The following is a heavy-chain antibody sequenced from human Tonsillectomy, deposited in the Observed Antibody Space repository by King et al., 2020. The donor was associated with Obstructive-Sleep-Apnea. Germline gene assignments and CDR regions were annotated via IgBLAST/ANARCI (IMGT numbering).Heavy chain of an antibody. D-gene: IGHD5-12*01. Sequence: VQLQESGPGLVKPSETLSLTCTVSGGSISSYYWSWIRQPPGKGLEWIGYIYYSGSTNYNPSLKSRVTISVDTSKNQFSLKLSSVTAADTAVYYCARLRYSGYDYNLEGFDYWGQGTLVTVSS. CDR2: IYYSGST. V-gene: IGHV4-59*08. CDR1: GGSISSYY. J-gene: IGHJ4*02. CDR3: ARLRYSGYDYNLEGFDY.